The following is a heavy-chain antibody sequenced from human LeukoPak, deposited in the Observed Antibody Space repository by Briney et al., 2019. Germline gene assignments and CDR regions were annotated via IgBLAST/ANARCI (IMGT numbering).Heavy chain of an antibody. Sequence: GGSLRLSCAASGFTVSSNYMSWVRQAPGKGLEWVSVIYSGGSTYYADSVKGRFTISRDNSKNTLYLQMNSLRAEDTAVYYCARDRYCSSTSCYNWFDPWGQGTLVTVSS. CDR2: IYSGGST. V-gene: IGHV3-66*02. CDR1: GFTVSSNY. J-gene: IGHJ5*02. CDR3: ARDRYCSSTSCYNWFDP. D-gene: IGHD2-2*01.